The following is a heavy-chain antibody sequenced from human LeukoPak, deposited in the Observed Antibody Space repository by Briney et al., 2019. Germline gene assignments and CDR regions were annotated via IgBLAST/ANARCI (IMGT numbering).Heavy chain of an antibody. CDR3: ARNSGSGRYYYYYYMDV. CDR1: GFTFSDYS. Sequence: GGSLRLSCAASGFTFSDYSMNWVRQAPGKGLEWVSIISSSSSHIFDADSVKGRFTISRDNAKNSLYLQMNSLRPEDTAVYYCARNSGSGRYYYYYYMDVWGKGTTVTVSS. CDR2: ISSSSSHI. V-gene: IGHV3-21*01. D-gene: IGHD1-26*01. J-gene: IGHJ6*03.